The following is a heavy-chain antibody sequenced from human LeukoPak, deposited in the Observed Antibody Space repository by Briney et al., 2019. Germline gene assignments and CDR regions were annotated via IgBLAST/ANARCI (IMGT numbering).Heavy chain of an antibody. Sequence: GGSLRLSCAASGFTFDDYGMSWVRQAPGKGLEWVSGINWNGGSTGYADSVKGRFTISRDNAKNSLYLQMNSLRAEDTALYYCARGSSGWYYYYYYMDVWGKGTTVTVSS. CDR1: GFTFDDYG. V-gene: IGHV3-20*04. J-gene: IGHJ6*03. CDR2: INWNGGST. D-gene: IGHD6-19*01. CDR3: ARGSSGWYYYYYYMDV.